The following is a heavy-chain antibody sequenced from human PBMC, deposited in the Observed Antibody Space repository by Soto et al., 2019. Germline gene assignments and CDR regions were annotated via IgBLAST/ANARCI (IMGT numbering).Heavy chain of an antibody. CDR3: ARVGPSIYDSSGYNAFDI. D-gene: IGHD3-22*01. Sequence: GGSLRLSCAASGFTFSSYWMIWVRQAPGKGLEWVANIKQDGSEKYYVDSVKGRFTISRDNAKNSLYLQMNSLRAEDTAVYYCARVGPSIYDSSGYNAFDIWGQGTMVTVSS. J-gene: IGHJ3*02. V-gene: IGHV3-7*03. CDR2: IKQDGSEK. CDR1: GFTFSSYW.